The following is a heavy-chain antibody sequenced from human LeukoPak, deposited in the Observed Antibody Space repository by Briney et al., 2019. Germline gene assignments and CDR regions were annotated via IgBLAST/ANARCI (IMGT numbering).Heavy chain of an antibody. J-gene: IGHJ4*02. V-gene: IGHV3-30*02. Sequence: GGSLRLSCAASGFTFSSYGMHWVRQAPGKGLEWVGFIRYDGSNKYYADSVKGRFPISRDNAKNSLYLQMNSLRAEDTAVYYCARSEGYNWNYDYWGQGTLVTVSS. D-gene: IGHD1-7*01. CDR3: ARSEGYNWNYDY. CDR2: IRYDGSNK. CDR1: GFTFSSYG.